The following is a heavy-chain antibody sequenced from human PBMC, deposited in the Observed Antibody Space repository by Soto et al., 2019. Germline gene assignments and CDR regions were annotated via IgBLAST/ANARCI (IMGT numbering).Heavy chain of an antibody. J-gene: IGHJ6*02. CDR2: TLYRSSKWYN. CDR3: AREAAPAQNYPPGMDV. D-gene: IGHD1-7*01. Sequence: SQTLSLTCAISGDSVSTNIAAWSWIRQSPSRGLEWLGRTLYRSSKWYNEYAVSVKSRMTINPDTSNNQFSLQLNSVTPGDTAQYYCAREAAPAQNYPPGMDVRGHGTAVTVSS. V-gene: IGHV6-1*01. CDR1: GDSVSTNIAA.